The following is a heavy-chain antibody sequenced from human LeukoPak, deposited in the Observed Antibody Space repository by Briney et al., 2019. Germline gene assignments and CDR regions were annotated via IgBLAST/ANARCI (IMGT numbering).Heavy chain of an antibody. D-gene: IGHD6-13*01. CDR1: GFTVSSNY. CDR3: AREHSSWYYGY. Sequence: GGSLRLSCAASGFTVSSNYMSWVRQAPGKGLEWVSVIYSGGSTYYADSVKGRFTISRDNSKNTLYLQMNSLRVEDTAVYYCAREHSSWYYGYWGQGTLVTVSS. CDR2: IYSGGST. J-gene: IGHJ4*02. V-gene: IGHV3-66*01.